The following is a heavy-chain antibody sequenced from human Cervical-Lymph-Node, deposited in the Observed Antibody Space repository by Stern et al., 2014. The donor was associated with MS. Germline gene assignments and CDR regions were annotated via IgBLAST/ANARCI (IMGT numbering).Heavy chain of an antibody. J-gene: IGHJ4*02. CDR3: TTAMLGLSV. V-gene: IGHV3-15*01. D-gene: IGHD7-27*01. CDR2: IIRNIDGGTT. CDR1: GFTFIDAW. Sequence: EVQLVQSGGGLVKPGGSLRLSCAASGFTFIDAWMSWVRQAPATGLEWVGRIIRNIDGGTTVYIAPVKGIFTVSRDDSKSMVYLQMNNLKTEDTAVYYCTTAMLGLSVWGRGTLVTVSS.